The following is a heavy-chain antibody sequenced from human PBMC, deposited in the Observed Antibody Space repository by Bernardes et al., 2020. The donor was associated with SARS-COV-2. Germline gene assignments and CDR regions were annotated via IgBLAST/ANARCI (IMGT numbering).Heavy chain of an antibody. Sequence: GSLRLSCAASGFTFSHYWMSWIRQAPGRGLEWVANIKHDGSDKYHVDSVKGRFTISRDNAKNSLYLEMNSLRADDTAVYYCARDPDCGSESCYYGMDVWGQGTTVTVSS. V-gene: IGHV3-7*03. CDR2: IKHDGSDK. CDR3: ARDPDCGSESCYYGMDV. D-gene: IGHD2-21*01. J-gene: IGHJ6*02. CDR1: GFTFSHYW.